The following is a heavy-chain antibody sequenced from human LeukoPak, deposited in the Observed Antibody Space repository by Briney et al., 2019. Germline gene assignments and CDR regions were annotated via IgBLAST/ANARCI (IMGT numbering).Heavy chain of an antibody. CDR2: INPNSGGT. Sequence: GASVKLSCKASGYTFTGYYMRWVRQAPGQGLEWMGWINPNSGGTNYAQKFQGRVTMTRDTSISTAYMELSRLRSDDTAVYYCARVSPLYSSSSHGAFDIWGQGTMVTVSS. J-gene: IGHJ3*02. CDR3: ARVSPLYSSSSHGAFDI. D-gene: IGHD6-13*01. CDR1: GYTFTGYY. V-gene: IGHV1-2*02.